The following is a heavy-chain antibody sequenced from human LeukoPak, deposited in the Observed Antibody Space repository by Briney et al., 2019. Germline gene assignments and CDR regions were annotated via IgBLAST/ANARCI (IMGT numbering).Heavy chain of an antibody. CDR3: ARGLEGIAAANY. D-gene: IGHD6-13*01. Sequence: ASVKVSCKASGYTFTSYDINWVRQATGQGLEWMGWMNPNSGNTGYAQKFQGRVTMTRNTSISTAYMELSSLRSEDTAVYYCARGLEGIAAANYWGQGTLVTVSS. V-gene: IGHV1-8*01. CDR2: MNPNSGNT. CDR1: GYTFTSYD. J-gene: IGHJ4*02.